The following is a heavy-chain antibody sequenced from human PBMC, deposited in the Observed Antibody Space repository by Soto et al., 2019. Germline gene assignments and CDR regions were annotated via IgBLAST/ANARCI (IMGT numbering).Heavy chain of an antibody. J-gene: IGHJ4*02. Sequence: QVQLVQSGAEVKKPGASVKVSCKTSGYTFAAYYIHWIRQAPGQGLEWMGWINPTSGGTVYAQNFQDRVTMTRDTSISTAYMELRRLNSDATAVYYCARDPDYGDYWGYFFDSWGQGTPVTGSS. CDR3: ARDPDYGDYWGYFFDS. D-gene: IGHD4-17*01. CDR2: INPTSGGT. CDR1: GYTFAAYY. V-gene: IGHV1-2*02.